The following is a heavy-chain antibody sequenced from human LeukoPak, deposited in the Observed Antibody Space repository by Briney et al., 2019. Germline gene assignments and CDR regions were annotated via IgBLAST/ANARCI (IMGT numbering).Heavy chain of an antibody. D-gene: IGHD5-18*01. CDR3: AKYGLYSYDAPTHFDY. CDR1: GFTFSSYA. J-gene: IGHJ4*02. Sequence: PGGSLRLSCAASGFTFSSYAMSWVRQAPGKGLEWVSAISGSGGSTYYADSVKGRFTISRDNSKNTLYLQMNSLRAEGTAVYYCAKYGLYSYDAPTHFDYWGQGTLVTVSS. CDR2: ISGSGGST. V-gene: IGHV3-23*01.